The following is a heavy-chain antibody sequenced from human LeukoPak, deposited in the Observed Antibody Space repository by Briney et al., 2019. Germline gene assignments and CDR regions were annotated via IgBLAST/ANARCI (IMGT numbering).Heavy chain of an antibody. CDR2: IYYSGST. D-gene: IGHD1-26*01. CDR1: GASISSSSFY. Sequence: SETLSLTCTVSGASISSSSFYWGWIRQPPGKGLEWIGSIYYSGSTYYNPSLKSRVTISVDTSKNQFSLKLSSVTAADTAVYYCARDRYSGTYYPWGQGTLVTVSS. CDR3: ARDRYSGTYYP. J-gene: IGHJ5*02. V-gene: IGHV4-39*07.